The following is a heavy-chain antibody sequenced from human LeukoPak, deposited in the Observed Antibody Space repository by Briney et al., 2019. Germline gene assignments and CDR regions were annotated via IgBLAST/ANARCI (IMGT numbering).Heavy chain of an antibody. J-gene: IGHJ4*02. CDR2: INHSGST. CDR3: ARAIESGSSFFDY. Sequence: SETLSLTCAVYGGSFSGYYWSWIRQPPGKGLEWIGEINHSGSTNYNPSLKSRVTISVDRSKNQFSLKLSSVTAADTAAYYCARAIESGSSFFDYWGQGTLVTVSS. CDR1: GGSFSGYY. V-gene: IGHV4-34*01. D-gene: IGHD1-26*01.